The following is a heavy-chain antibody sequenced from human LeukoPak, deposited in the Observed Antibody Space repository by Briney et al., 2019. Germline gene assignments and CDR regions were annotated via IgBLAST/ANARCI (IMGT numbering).Heavy chain of an antibody. CDR2: IRATSGIT. D-gene: IGHD3-3*01. Sequence: GGSLRLSCAASGFSFTDYAMSWVRQAPGKGLEWVSDIRATSGITYYADSVKGRFTISRDNSKKMLNLQMNSLRADDTALYYCARDSDFYDSLTFYGMDVWGQGTTVIVSS. V-gene: IGHV3-23*01. CDR3: ARDSDFYDSLTFYGMDV. CDR1: GFSFTDYA. J-gene: IGHJ6*02.